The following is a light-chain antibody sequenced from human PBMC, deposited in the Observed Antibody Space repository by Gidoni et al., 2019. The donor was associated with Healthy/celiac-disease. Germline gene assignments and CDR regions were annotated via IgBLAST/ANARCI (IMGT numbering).Light chain of an antibody. CDR1: QSVLYSSNNKNY. CDR2: WAS. Sequence: DIVMTQSPDSLAVSLGERATSNCKSSQSVLYSSNNKNYLAWYQQKPGQPPKLLIYWASTLESGVPDRFSGSGSGTDFTLTISSLQAEDVAVYYCQQYYSTPWTFGQXTKVEIK. J-gene: IGKJ1*01. CDR3: QQYYSTPWT. V-gene: IGKV4-1*01.